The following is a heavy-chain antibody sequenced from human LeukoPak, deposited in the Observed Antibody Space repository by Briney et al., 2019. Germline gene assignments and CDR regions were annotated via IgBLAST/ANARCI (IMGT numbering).Heavy chain of an antibody. J-gene: IGHJ3*02. D-gene: IGHD1-20*01. CDR1: RFTFSSYS. CDR3: AREYNWDAFDI. CDR2: ISSSSSYI. V-gene: IGHV3-21*01. Sequence: GSLRLSCAPSRFTFSSYSMNWVRQAPGKGLEWVSSISSSSSYIYYADSVKGRFTISRDNAKNSLYLQMNSLRAEDTAVYYCAREYNWDAFDIWGQGTMVTVSS.